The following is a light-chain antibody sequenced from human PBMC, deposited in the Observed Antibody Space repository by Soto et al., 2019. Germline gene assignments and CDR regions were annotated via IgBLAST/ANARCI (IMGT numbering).Light chain of an antibody. Sequence: IVLTQSPDTLSLSPGERATLSCRASQSVRAYLAWYQQKPGQAPRLLIYDASNRATGIPARFSGSGSGTDFTLTISSLEPEDFAVYYCQQRSNWPITFGQGTRLEIK. CDR2: DAS. V-gene: IGKV3-11*01. CDR1: QSVRAY. J-gene: IGKJ5*01. CDR3: QQRSNWPIT.